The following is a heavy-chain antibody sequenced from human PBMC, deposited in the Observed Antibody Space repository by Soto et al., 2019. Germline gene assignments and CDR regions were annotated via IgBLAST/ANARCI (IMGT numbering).Heavy chain of an antibody. CDR3: ARNAEYYTSAHYRN. V-gene: IGHV2-5*02. CDR2: IYWDDDK. Sequence: GSGPTLVNPTQTLTLTCSFSGFSLTTREVGVGWIRQPPGKALEWLALIYWDDDKRYNPSLKSRLAITKDTSKNQVVLTMTNMDPVDTATYYCARNAEYYTSAHYRNWGQGTLVPVSS. CDR1: GFSLTTREVG. J-gene: IGHJ4*02. D-gene: IGHD3-22*01.